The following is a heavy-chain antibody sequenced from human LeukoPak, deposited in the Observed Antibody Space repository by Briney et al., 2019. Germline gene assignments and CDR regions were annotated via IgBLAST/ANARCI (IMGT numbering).Heavy chain of an antibody. D-gene: IGHD3-16*02. CDR1: GGSFSGYH. Sequence: SETLSLTCGVYGGSFSGYHWSWIRQPPGKGLEWIGEINHSGSTNYNPSLKSRVTISVDTSKNQFSLKLSSVTAADTAVYYCARGPHFMITFGGVIRNWFDPWGQGTLVTVSS. J-gene: IGHJ5*02. V-gene: IGHV4-34*01. CDR2: INHSGST. CDR3: ARGPHFMITFGGVIRNWFDP.